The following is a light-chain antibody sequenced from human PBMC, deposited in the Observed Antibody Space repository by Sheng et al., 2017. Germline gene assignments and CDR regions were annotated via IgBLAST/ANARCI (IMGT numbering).Light chain of an antibody. Sequence: EIVLTQSPGTLSLSPGERATLSCRAGQSVGSYLAWYHQNPGQAPRLLIYAASSLQSGVPSRFSGSGSGTDFTLTISSLQPEDFAVYYCQQYNIWPPWTFGQGTKVEMK. CDR1: QSVGSY. J-gene: IGKJ1*01. V-gene: IGKV3-15*01. CDR3: QQYNIWPPWT. CDR2: AAS.